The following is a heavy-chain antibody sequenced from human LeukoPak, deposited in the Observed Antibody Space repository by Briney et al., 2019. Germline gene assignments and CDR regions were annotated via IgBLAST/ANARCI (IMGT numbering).Heavy chain of an antibody. J-gene: IGHJ4*02. CDR3: AAGKWELPVDY. Sequence: PGRSLRPSCAASGFTFDDYAMHWVRQAPGKGLEWVSGISWNSGSIGYADSVKGRFTISRDNAKNSLYLQMNSLRAEDMALYYCAAGKWELPVDYWGQGTLVTVSS. CDR1: GFTFDDYA. V-gene: IGHV3-9*03. CDR2: ISWNSGSI. D-gene: IGHD1-26*01.